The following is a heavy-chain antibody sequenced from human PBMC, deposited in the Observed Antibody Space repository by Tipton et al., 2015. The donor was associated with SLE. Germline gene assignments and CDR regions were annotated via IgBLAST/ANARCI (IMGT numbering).Heavy chain of an antibody. V-gene: IGHV3-49*04. D-gene: IGHD3-16*01. Sequence: SLRLSCTASGFTFGDYAMSWVRQAPGKGLVWVGFIRSKAYGGTTEYAASVKGRFTISRDDSKSIAYLQMNSLKTEDTAVYWCTTLRLGESRDFWGQGTLVTVSS. CDR2: IRSKAYGGTT. CDR1: GFTFGDYA. CDR3: TTLRLGESRDF. J-gene: IGHJ4*02.